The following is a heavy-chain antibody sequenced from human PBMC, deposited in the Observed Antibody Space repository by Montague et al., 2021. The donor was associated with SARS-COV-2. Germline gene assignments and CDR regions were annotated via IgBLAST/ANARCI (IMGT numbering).Heavy chain of an antibody. D-gene: IGHD3-10*01. Sequence: SETLSLTCTISGASITTYYWSWIRQAPGKGLEWIAYIFRSGHTNYNPSLRSRVAISIDTSRDQFSLSLTSITAADTAVYYCARQPYLASAYYFDYWGLGTLVTVSP. V-gene: IGHV4-59*01. CDR1: GASITTYY. CDR2: IFRSGHT. CDR3: ARQPYLASAYYFDY. J-gene: IGHJ4*02.